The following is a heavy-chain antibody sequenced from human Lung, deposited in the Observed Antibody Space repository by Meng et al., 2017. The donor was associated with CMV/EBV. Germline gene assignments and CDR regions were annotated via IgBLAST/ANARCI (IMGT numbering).Heavy chain of an antibody. J-gene: IGHJ4*02. Sequence: GESLKISCAASGFTFSDFSMHWVRQAPGKGLEWVALISYHGKNEYYADSVKGRFTISRDYSKNTVSLQMSSLRPEDTAVYYCTGSPLGGEADYWGQGTLVXVSS. V-gene: IGHV3-30*04. CDR1: GFTFSDFS. D-gene: IGHD3-16*01. CDR2: ISYHGKNE. CDR3: TGSPLGGEADY.